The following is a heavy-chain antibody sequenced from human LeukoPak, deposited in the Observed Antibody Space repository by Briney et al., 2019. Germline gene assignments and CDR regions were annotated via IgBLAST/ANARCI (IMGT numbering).Heavy chain of an antibody. CDR2: MNPNSGNT. CDR3: ARGLAAGRRRWFDP. V-gene: IGHV1-8*01. D-gene: IGHD6-13*01. Sequence: ASVKVSCKASGYTFTSYDINWVRQATGQGLEWMGWMNPNSGNTGYAQKFQGRVTMTRNISISTAYMELSSLRSEDTAVYYCARGLAAGRRRWFDPWGQGTLVTVSS. CDR1: GYTFTSYD. J-gene: IGHJ5*02.